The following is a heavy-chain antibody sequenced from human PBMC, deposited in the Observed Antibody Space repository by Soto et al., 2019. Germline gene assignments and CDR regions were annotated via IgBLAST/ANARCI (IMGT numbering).Heavy chain of an antibody. CDR3: ARVNGGRTYYYDSKPQDYYGMDV. V-gene: IGHV5-51*01. D-gene: IGHD3-22*01. CDR2: IYPGDSDT. CDR1: GYSFTSYW. J-gene: IGHJ6*02. Sequence: PGESLKISCKGSGYSFTSYWIGWVRQMPGKGLEWMGIIYPGDSDTRYSPSFQGQVTISADKSISTAYLQWSSLKASDTAMYYCARVNGGRTYYYDSKPQDYYGMDVWGQGTTVTVSS.